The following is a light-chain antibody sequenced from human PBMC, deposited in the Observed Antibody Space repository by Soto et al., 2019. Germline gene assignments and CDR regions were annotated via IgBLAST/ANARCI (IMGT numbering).Light chain of an antibody. J-gene: IGKJ4*01. CDR2: GAS. V-gene: IGKV3-20*01. Sequence: EIVLTQSPGTLSLSPGERATLSCRASQSVSSSYLAWYQQKPGQDPRLLIYGASSRATGIPDRFSGSGSRTDVTLNISRVEPEEFTVYYCQQYGSSPRVTFGGGTKVEIK. CDR3: QQYGSSPRVT. CDR1: QSVSSSY.